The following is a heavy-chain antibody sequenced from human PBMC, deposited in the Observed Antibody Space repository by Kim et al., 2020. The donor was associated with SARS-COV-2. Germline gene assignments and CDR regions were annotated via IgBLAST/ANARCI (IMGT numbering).Heavy chain of an antibody. J-gene: IGHJ4*02. D-gene: IGHD3-16*02. CDR3: ARGGGYPLLYDFDY. V-gene: IGHV3-30*03. Sequence: ADSAKCRVTISRDNSTNTLYLQMNSLRAEDTAVYYCARGGGYPLLYDFDYWGAGTPCTVSS.